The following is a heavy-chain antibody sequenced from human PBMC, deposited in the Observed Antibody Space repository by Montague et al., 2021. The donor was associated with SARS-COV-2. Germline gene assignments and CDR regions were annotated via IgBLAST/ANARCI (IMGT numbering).Heavy chain of an antibody. Sequence: SLRLSCAASGFTFSSYGIHWVRQAPGKGLEWVAVISYDGSNKHYADSVKGRFTISRDNSKNTLYLQMNSLRAEDTAVYYCAKDLGDCSSSRCFRGWTYYYYGMDVWGQGTTVTVSS. CDR1: GFTFSSYG. J-gene: IGHJ6*02. CDR2: ISYDGSNK. CDR3: AKDLGDCSSSRCFRGWTYYYYGMDV. V-gene: IGHV3-30*18. D-gene: IGHD2-2*01.